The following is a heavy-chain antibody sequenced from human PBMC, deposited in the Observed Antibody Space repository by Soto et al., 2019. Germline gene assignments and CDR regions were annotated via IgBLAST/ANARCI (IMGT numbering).Heavy chain of an antibody. J-gene: IGHJ6*02. CDR3: ASDPYGEKVPDYYGMDG. Sequence: SVKVSCKTSGGTFSSYAISWVRQAPGQGLEWMGGIVPIVDTSTYAQKFQGRVTITADKSTSTAYMELSSLRSEDTAVYYCASDPYGEKVPDYYGMDGWGQGTTVS. CDR1: GGTFSSYA. V-gene: IGHV1-69*06. CDR2: IVPIVDTS. D-gene: IGHD4-17*01.